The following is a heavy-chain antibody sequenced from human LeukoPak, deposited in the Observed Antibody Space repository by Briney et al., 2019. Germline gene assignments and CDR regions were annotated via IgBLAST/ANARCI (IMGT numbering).Heavy chain of an antibody. J-gene: IGHJ3*02. CDR1: GGSISSYY. CDR3: ARVGPMVRGVIPAFDI. D-gene: IGHD3-10*01. V-gene: IGHV4-59*01. CDR2: IYYSGST. Sequence: PSETLSLTCTVSGGSISSYYWSWIRQPPGKGLEWIGYIYYSGSTNYNPSLKSRVTISVDTSKNQFSLKLSSVTAADTAVYYCARVGPMVRGVIPAFDIWGQGTMVTVFS.